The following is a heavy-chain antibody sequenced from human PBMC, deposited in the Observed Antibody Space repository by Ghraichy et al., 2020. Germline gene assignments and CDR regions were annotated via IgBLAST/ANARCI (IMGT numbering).Heavy chain of an antibody. D-gene: IGHD3-22*01. CDR3: AKAYNYYDSSGPDAFDI. Sequence: GGSLRLSCAASGFTFSSYAMSWVRQAPGKGLEWVSAICGSGGSTYYADSVKGRFTISRDNSKNTLYLQMNSLRAEDTAVYYCAKAYNYYDSSGPDAFDIWGQGTMVTVSS. CDR2: ICGSGGST. V-gene: IGHV3-23*01. CDR1: GFTFSSYA. J-gene: IGHJ3*02.